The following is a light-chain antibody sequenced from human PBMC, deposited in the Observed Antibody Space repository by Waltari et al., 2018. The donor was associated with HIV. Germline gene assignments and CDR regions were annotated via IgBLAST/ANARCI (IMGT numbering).Light chain of an antibody. J-gene: IGLJ3*02. CDR3: SSYAGSSTLM. CDR2: EVS. CDR1: SSDVGAYDY. Sequence: QSALTQPAAVSGSPGQSIAVSCTGSSSDVGAYDYVSWYQQHPDEAPKLLIFEVSDRPSGVPDRFSGSKSGNTASLTVSGLQAEDEADYYCSSYAGSSTLMFGGGTKLTVL. V-gene: IGLV2-8*01.